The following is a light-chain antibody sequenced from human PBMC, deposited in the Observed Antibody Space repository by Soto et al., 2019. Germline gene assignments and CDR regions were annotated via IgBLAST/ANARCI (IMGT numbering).Light chain of an antibody. J-gene: IGKJ4*01. CDR2: DAS. V-gene: IGKV3D-20*02. CDR1: QSVRSSF. CDR3: QQRSSWPLT. Sequence: EIVMTQSPATLSVSPGERATLSCRASQSVRSSFLAWYQQKSGQAPRLLIYDASYRATGIPARFSGSGSGTDFTLTISSLEPEDFAVYHCQQRSSWPLTFGGGTKVDIK.